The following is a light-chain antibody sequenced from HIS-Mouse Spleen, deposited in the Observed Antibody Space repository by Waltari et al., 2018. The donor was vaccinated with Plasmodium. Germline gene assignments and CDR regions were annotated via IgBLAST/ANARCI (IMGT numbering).Light chain of an antibody. CDR1: SSNIGNNY. V-gene: IGLV1-51*01. CDR2: ENN. CDR3: GTWDSSLSAGVV. J-gene: IGLJ2*01. Sequence: QSVLTQPPSVSAAPGQKVTISCSGSSSNIGNNYVSWYQQLPGTAPKLLIYENNNVPSGMPDRFAGSKSGTSATLGITGLQTGDEADYYGGTWDSSLSAGVVFGGGTKLTVL.